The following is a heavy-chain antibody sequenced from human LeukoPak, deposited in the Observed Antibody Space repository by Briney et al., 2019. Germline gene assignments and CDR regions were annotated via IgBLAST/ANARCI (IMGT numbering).Heavy chain of an antibody. CDR2: IGGSGGTK. V-gene: IGHV3-53*01. J-gene: IGHJ6*02. Sequence: GGSLRLSCAASGFTVSSNYMSWVRQAPGKGLEWVSVIGGSGGTKYYADSVKGRFTISRDNSKNTLYLQMNSLRAEDTAVYYCARGRITMLYGMDVWGQGTTVTVSS. CDR3: ARGRITMLYGMDV. CDR1: GFTVSSNY. D-gene: IGHD3-10*01.